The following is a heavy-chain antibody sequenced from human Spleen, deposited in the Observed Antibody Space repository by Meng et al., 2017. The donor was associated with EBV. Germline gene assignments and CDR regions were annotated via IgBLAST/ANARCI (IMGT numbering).Heavy chain of an antibody. CDR2: IYHSGST. CDR1: GGSISSSNW. J-gene: IGHJ5*02. D-gene: IGHD1-26*01. Sequence: QVQLRGSGPGLVKPSGTLCLTCAVSGGSISSSNWWNWVRQAPGKGLEWIGEIYHSGSTSYNPSLESRVTISIDKSKNQVSLKLTSVTAADTAVYYCAQRERWGLNPWGQGTLVTVSS. V-gene: IGHV4-4*02. CDR3: AQRERWGLNP.